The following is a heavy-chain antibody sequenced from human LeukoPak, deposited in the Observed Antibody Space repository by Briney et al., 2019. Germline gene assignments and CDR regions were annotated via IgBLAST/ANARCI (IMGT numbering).Heavy chain of an antibody. Sequence: GGSLRLSCAASGFTFSTYNMLWVRQTPGKGLEWLFYINSGGSAVHYADSVKDRFTFSRDNAKDSLYLQLNSLRVEDTGIYCCAQVRHRGHRFDYCGQGNRVTVSS. CDR1: GFTFSTYN. CDR3: AQVRHRGHRFDY. V-gene: IGHV3-48*01. J-gene: IGHJ5*01. CDR2: INSGGSAV.